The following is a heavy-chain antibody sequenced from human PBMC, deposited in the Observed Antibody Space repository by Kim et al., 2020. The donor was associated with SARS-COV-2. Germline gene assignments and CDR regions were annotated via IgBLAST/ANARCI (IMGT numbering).Heavy chain of an antibody. CDR2: IYYSGST. V-gene: IGHV4-59*01. Sequence: SETLSLTCTVSGGSISSYYWSWIRQPPGKGLEWIGYIYYSGSTNYNPSLKSRVTISVDTSKNQFSLKLSSVTAADTAVYYCARGPRYFDSPFDYWGQGTLVPSPQ. CDR3: ARGPRYFDSPFDY. D-gene: IGHD3-9*01. CDR1: GGSISSYY. J-gene: IGHJ4*02.